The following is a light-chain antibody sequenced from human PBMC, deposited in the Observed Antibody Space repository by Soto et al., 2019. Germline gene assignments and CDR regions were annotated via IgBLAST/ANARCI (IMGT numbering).Light chain of an antibody. Sequence: EIVLTQSPGTLSLSPGEGATLSCRASQSVSSSYLAWYQQKPGQAPRLLIYGASSRATGIPDRFSGSGSGTDFTLTTSRLEPEDFAVYYCQQYGSSPQTFGQGTKVEIK. J-gene: IGKJ1*01. CDR1: QSVSSSY. CDR2: GAS. CDR3: QQYGSSPQT. V-gene: IGKV3-20*01.